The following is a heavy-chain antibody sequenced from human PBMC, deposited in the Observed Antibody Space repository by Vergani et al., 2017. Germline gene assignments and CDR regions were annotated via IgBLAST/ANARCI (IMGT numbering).Heavy chain of an antibody. CDR3: ARAFRALGWFDP. V-gene: IGHV4-61*02. CDR1: GGSISSGSYY. CDR2: IYTSGST. J-gene: IGHJ5*02. D-gene: IGHD3-10*01. Sequence: QVQLQESGPGLLKTSETLSLTCTVSGGSISSGSYYWSWIRQPAGKGLEWIGRIYTSGSTNYNPSLKSRVTMSVDTSKNQFSLKLSSVTAADTAVYYCARAFRALGWFDPWGQGTLVTVSS.